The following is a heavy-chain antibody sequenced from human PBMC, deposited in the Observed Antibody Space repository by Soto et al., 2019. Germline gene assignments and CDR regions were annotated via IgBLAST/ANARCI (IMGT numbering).Heavy chain of an antibody. CDR3: ARIHWAQSSLDY. D-gene: IGHD6-19*01. V-gene: IGHV4-30-2*01. CDR2: VTHSGTA. J-gene: IGHJ4*02. CDR1: GGSIDSGAFS. Sequence: SETLSLTXAVSGGSIDSGAFSLSWIRQPPGKGLEWIGYVTHSGTAYSIPSLNGRLTLSVDSSQTQFSLKLTSVTAADSAFYYCARIHWAQSSLDYWGRGILVTVSS.